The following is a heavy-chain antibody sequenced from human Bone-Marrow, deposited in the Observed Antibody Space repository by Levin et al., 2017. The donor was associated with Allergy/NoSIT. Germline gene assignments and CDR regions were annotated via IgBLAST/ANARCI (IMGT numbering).Heavy chain of an antibody. CDR1: GDSITTNY. D-gene: IGHD3-10*01. J-gene: IGHJ4*02. CDR2: MYYRGTI. CDR3: ARGDRTHGSGSFAY. V-gene: IGHV4-59*01. Sequence: RSSETLSLTCAISGVSGDSITTNYCTWLRQPPGKPLEWLGYMYYRGTINYHPSLKSRATTSIDTSKNQSTLTLTSVTAADTAIYYCARGDRTHGSGSFAYWGQGILVTV.